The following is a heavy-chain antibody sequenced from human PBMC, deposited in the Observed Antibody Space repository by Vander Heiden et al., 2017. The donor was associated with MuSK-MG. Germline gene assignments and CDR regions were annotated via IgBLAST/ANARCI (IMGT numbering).Heavy chain of an antibody. Sequence: GLVKPGGSLRLSCAASGFSFTNAWMTWVRQAPGKGLEWVGRIKSKTDGGTIDYAAPVKDRFTISREDAKNTLYLQMKRPKPEDTAVYYCITDRVEPTWSGYWDQGALLPVS. CDR1: GFSFTNAW. CDR2: IKSKTDGGTI. J-gene: IGHJ4*02. D-gene: IGHD3-3*01. CDR3: ITDRVEPTWSGY. V-gene: IGHV3-15*01.